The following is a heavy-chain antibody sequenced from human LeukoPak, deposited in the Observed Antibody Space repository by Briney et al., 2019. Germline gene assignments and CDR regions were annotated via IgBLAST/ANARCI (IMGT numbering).Heavy chain of an antibody. CDR2: IYYSGST. D-gene: IGHD1-26*01. CDR1: GGSISSHY. Sequence: SETLSLTCTVSGGSISSHYWSWIRQPPGKGLEWIGYIYYSGSTNYNPSLKSRVTISVDTSKNQFSLKLSSVTAADTAVYYCARRRGSQYYFDYWGQGTLVTVSS. V-gene: IGHV4-59*08. CDR3: ARRRGSQYYFDY. J-gene: IGHJ4*02.